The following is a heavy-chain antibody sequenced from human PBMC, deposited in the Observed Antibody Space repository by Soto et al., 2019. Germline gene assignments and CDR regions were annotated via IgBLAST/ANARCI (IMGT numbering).Heavy chain of an antibody. J-gene: IGHJ4*02. CDR3: ARYRFSGSKWSKFDF. V-gene: IGHV4-31*03. D-gene: IGHD6-13*01. CDR1: GVTISSGAYY. CDR2: IYYSGST. Sequence: KPSETLSLTCTVSGVTISSGAYYWSWIRQPPGKGLEWIGNIYYSGSTYYSPSLKSRVAISLDTSKNQFSLRLSSVTAADTAVYYCARYRFSGSKWSKFDFWGQGTLVTVSS.